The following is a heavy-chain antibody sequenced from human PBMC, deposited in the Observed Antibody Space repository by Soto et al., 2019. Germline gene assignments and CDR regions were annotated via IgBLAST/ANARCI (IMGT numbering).Heavy chain of an antibody. CDR1: GGSISSYY. V-gene: IGHV4-59*01. CDR2: IYYSGST. D-gene: IGHD3-10*01. Sequence: QVQLQESGPGLVKPSETLSLTCTVSGGSISSYYWSWIRQPPGKGLEWIGYIYYSGSTNYNPSLKSRVTISVDTSKNQFSLKLSSVTAADTAVYYCARAPNWGMVRGAYWYFDLWGRGTLVTVSS. J-gene: IGHJ2*01. CDR3: ARAPNWGMVRGAYWYFDL.